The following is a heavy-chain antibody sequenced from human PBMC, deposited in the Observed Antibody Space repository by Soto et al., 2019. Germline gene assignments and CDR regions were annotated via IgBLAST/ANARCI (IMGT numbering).Heavy chain of an antibody. J-gene: IGHJ4*02. D-gene: IGHD6-19*01. V-gene: IGHV1-2*02. CDR1: GYTFTGYY. CDR2: INPNSGDT. CDR3: AVAGLPFEY. Sequence: QVQLVQSGAEVKKPGASVKVSCKTSGYTFTGYYIHWVRQAPGQGLEWMALINPNSGDTNYDHKFQGRVNLTRDTSINTVYMEVTSLRFDDTAVYYCAVAGLPFEYWGQGTLVTVFS.